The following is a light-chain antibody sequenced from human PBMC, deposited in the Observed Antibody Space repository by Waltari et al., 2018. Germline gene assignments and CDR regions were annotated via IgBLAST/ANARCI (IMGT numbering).Light chain of an antibody. J-gene: IGLJ3*02. Sequence: QSALTQPASVSGSPGQSITISCTGASTDVGDYNYVSWYQHIPGIAPKVIIYDFTKRPAWVSNRFSGSKSGNSASLSIFGLQAEDEAHYYCCSYAGRSTWVFGGGTKVTVL. CDR2: DFT. V-gene: IGLV2-14*03. CDR3: CSYAGRSTWV. CDR1: STDVGDYNY.